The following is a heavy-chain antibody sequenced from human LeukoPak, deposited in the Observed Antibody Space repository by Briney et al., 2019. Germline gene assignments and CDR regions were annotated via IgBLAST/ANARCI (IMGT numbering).Heavy chain of an antibody. Sequence: SVKVSCKASGCTFSSYAISWVRQAPGQGLEWMGGIIPIFGTANYAQKFQGRVTITTDESTSTAYMELSSLRTEDTAVYYCARPFHPYYYDSSGCYYGEGFDYWGQGTLVTVSS. CDR2: IIPIFGTA. CDR3: ARPFHPYYYDSSGCYYGEGFDY. D-gene: IGHD3-22*01. CDR1: GCTFSSYA. J-gene: IGHJ4*02. V-gene: IGHV1-69*05.